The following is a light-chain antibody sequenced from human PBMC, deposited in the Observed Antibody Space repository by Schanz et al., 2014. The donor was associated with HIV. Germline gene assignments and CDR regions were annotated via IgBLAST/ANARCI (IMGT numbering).Light chain of an antibody. CDR1: SSDVGADNS. V-gene: IGLV2-14*03. J-gene: IGLJ1*01. CDR2: DVT. CDR3: NSYSHSNTYV. Sequence: QSALTQPASVSGSPGQSITISCTGTSSDVGADNSVSWYQQHPGIAPRLLVYDVTYRPSGVSNRFSGSKSGNTASLTISGLQPEDEADYYCNSYSHSNTYVFGSGTKLTVL.